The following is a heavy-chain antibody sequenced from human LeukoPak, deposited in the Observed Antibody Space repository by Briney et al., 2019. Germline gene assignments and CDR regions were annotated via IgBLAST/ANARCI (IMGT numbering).Heavy chain of an antibody. CDR2: ISAYNGNT. CDR3: ARDRALFYYGSGSYSIDY. V-gene: IGHV1-18*04. Sequence: GASVKVSCKASGYTFTSYGISWVRQAPGQGLEWMGWISAYNGNTNYAQKLQGRVTMTTDTSTSTAYMELRSLRSDGTAVYYCARDRALFYYGSGSYSIDYWGQGTLVTVSS. CDR1: GYTFTSYG. D-gene: IGHD3-10*01. J-gene: IGHJ4*02.